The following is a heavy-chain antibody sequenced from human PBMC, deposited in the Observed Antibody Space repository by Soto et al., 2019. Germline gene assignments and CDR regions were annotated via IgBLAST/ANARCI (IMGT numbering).Heavy chain of an antibody. J-gene: IGHJ4*02. Sequence: PSETLSLTCTVSGGSISSYYWSWIRQPPGKGLEWIGYIYYSGSTNYNPSPKSRVTISVDTSKNQFSLKLSSVTAADTAVYYCARGLYSYGPFDYWGQGTLVTVSS. V-gene: IGHV4-59*01. D-gene: IGHD5-18*01. CDR1: GGSISSYY. CDR3: ARGLYSYGPFDY. CDR2: IYYSGST.